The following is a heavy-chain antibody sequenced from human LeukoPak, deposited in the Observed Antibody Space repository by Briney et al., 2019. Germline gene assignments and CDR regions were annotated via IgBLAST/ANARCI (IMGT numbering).Heavy chain of an antibody. D-gene: IGHD5-12*01. J-gene: IGHJ4*02. CDR1: GGSISSDY. CDR3: ARAFSGYDLPSSFFDY. Sequence: PSETLSLTCTVSGGSISSDYWSWIRQPDGKGLEWIGRIYTSGSTNYNPSLKSRVSMSVDTSTNQFSLKLSSVTAADTAVYYCARAFSGYDLPSSFFDYWGQGTLVTVSS. CDR2: IYTSGST. V-gene: IGHV4-4*07.